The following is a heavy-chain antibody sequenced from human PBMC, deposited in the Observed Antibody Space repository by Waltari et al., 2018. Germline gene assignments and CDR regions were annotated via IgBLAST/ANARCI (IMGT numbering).Heavy chain of an antibody. J-gene: IGHJ6*02. Sequence: QVQLVQSGAEVKTPGASVKVSCKASGYTFTSFHINWVRQAPEQGIEWMGWTNSPIGSGALAKKVQGRVTRTRDTAINTAYMELSGVRSEDTAVYYCAREFRSASGHLNGMDIWGQGTAVTVSS. CDR3: AREFRSASGHLNGMDI. CDR1: GYTFTSFH. V-gene: IGHV1-8*01. CDR2: TNSPIGSG.